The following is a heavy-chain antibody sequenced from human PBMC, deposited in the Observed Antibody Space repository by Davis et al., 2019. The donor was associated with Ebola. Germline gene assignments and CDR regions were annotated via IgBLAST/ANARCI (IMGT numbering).Heavy chain of an antibody. V-gene: IGHV4-59*01. CDR1: GGSISSYY. D-gene: IGHD2-2*01. CDR2: IYHSESS. Sequence: SETLSLTCTVSGGSISSYYWSWIRQPPGKGLEWIGYIYHSESSNYNPSLKSRVTISVDTSKNHFSLKLSSVTAADTAVYYCARGAGIVVVPAAISAYYGMDVWGKGTTVTVSS. J-gene: IGHJ6*04. CDR3: ARGAGIVVVPAAISAYYGMDV.